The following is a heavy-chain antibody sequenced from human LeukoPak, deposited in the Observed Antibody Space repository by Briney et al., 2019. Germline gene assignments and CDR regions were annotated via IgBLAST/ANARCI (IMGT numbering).Heavy chain of an antibody. J-gene: IGHJ4*02. CDR3: ARGKRVGYYFDY. Sequence: PSQTLSLTCTVPGGSISSGGYYWSWIRQHPGKGLEWIGYIYYSGSTYYNPSLKSRVTISVDTSKNQFSLKLSSVTAADTAVYYCARGKRVGYYFDYWGQGTLVTVSS. V-gene: IGHV4-31*03. D-gene: IGHD1-1*01. CDR1: GGSISSGGYY. CDR2: IYYSGST.